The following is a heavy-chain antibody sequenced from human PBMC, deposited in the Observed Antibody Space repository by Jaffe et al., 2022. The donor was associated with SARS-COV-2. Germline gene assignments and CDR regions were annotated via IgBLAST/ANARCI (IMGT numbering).Heavy chain of an antibody. D-gene: IGHD1-1*01. J-gene: IGHJ2*01. CDR1: GDSIASTFSH. V-gene: IGHV4-39*01. CDR2: VHYSETT. CDR3: ARHWKMPWFFDL. Sequence: QLQLQESGPGLVKPSETLSLNCTVSGDSIASTFSHWGWIRQPPGKGLEWIGSVHYSETTYYNPSLKSRVTISVDTSKKQFFLKLSSVTAADTAVYYCARHWKMPWFFDLWGRGTLVTVSS.